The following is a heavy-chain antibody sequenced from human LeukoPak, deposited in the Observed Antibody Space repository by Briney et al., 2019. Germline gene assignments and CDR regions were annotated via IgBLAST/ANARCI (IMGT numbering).Heavy chain of an antibody. CDR3: ARGDSHYDSSGHPFDY. CDR2: ITGDGDYI. Sequence: TGGSLILSCVASGFTFNGFSMNWVRQAPGKVLEGVSSITGDGDYIYYADSVKGRFTISRDNAKNSLYLQMYSLRAEDTAMYYCARGDSHYDSSGHPFDYWGQGTLVTVSS. V-gene: IGHV3-21*01. D-gene: IGHD3-22*01. J-gene: IGHJ4*02. CDR1: GFTFNGFS.